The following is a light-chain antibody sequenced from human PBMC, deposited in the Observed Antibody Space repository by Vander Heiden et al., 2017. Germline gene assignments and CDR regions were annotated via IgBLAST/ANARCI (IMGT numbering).Light chain of an antibody. CDR2: DDS. CDR3: QVWDSSSDHWV. CDR1: NNGSKR. V-gene: IGLV3-21*02. Sequence: SSVLTQPPSVSVAPGQTPTITCGGNNNGSKRVHWYQQKPGQAPVLVVCDDSDRPSRIPERFSGSNSGNTATLTISRVEAGDEADYYCQVWDSSSDHWVFGGGTKLTVL. J-gene: IGLJ3*02.